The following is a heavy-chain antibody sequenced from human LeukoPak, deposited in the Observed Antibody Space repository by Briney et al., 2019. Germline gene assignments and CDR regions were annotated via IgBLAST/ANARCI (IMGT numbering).Heavy chain of an antibody. Sequence: PSETLSLTCTVSGGSISSYYWSWIRQPPGKGPEWIGYIYYSGSTNYNPSLKSRVTISVDTSKNQFSLKLSSVTAADTAVYYCARAGSGSFHYFDYWGQGTLVTVSS. V-gene: IGHV4-59*08. CDR3: ARAGSGSFHYFDY. D-gene: IGHD3-10*01. J-gene: IGHJ4*02. CDR2: IYYSGST. CDR1: GGSISSYY.